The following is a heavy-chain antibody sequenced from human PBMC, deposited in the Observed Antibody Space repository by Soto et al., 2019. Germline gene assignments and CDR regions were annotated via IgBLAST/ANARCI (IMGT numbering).Heavy chain of an antibody. J-gene: IGHJ5*02. CDR3: ARDRHITIFGVVQNWFDP. Sequence: ASVKVSCKASGYTFTSYAMHWVRQAPGQRLEWMGWINAGNGNTKYSQKFQGRVTITRDTSASTAYMELSSLRSEDTAVYYCARDRHITIFGVVQNWFDPWGQGTLVTVSS. CDR1: GYTFTSYA. D-gene: IGHD3-3*01. V-gene: IGHV1-3*01. CDR2: INAGNGNT.